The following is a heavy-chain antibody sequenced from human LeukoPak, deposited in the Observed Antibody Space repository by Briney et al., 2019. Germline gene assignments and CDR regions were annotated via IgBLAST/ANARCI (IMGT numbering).Heavy chain of an antibody. V-gene: IGHV1-2*02. CDR3: ARDGSPYIVGATVYDY. J-gene: IGHJ4*02. D-gene: IGHD1-26*01. Sequence: ASVKVSCKASGYTFTGYYMHWVRQAPGQGLEWMGWINPNSGGTNYAQKFQGRVTMTRDTSISTAYMELSRLRSDDTAVYYCARDGSPYIVGATVYDYWGQGTLVTVSS. CDR1: GYTFTGYY. CDR2: INPNSGGT.